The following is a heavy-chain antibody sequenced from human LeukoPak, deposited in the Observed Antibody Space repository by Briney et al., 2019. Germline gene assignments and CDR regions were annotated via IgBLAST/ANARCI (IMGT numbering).Heavy chain of an antibody. J-gene: IGHJ4*02. D-gene: IGHD6-13*01. CDR2: IYQDGREK. CDR1: GFTFDDYG. V-gene: IGHV3-7*01. CDR3: AGERPSSSWYDY. Sequence: GGSLRLSCAASGFTFDDYGMTWVRQAPGKGLEWVANIYQDGREKYYVDSVKGRFTISRDNAKNSLFLQMNSLRAEDTAVYYCAGERPSSSWYDYWGQGTLVTVSS.